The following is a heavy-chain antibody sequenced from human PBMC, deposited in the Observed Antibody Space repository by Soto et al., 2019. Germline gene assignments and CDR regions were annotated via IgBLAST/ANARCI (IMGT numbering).Heavy chain of an antibody. J-gene: IGHJ4*02. CDR1: GGTFSSYA. Sequence: ASVKVSCKASGGTFSSYAISWVRQAPGQGLEWMGGIIPIFGTANYAQKFQGRVTITADESTSTAYMELSSLRSEDTAVYYCASPVDTAMVTHYDFDYWGQGTLVTV. D-gene: IGHD5-18*01. CDR3: ASPVDTAMVTHYDFDY. V-gene: IGHV1-69*13. CDR2: IIPIFGTA.